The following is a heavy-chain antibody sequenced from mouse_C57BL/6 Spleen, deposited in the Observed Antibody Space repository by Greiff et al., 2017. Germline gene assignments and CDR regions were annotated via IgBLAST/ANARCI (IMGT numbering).Heavy chain of an antibody. CDR2: IYPGSGNT. V-gene: IGHV1-76*01. Sequence: VQLQQSGAELVRPGASVKLSCKASGYTFTDYYINWVKQRPGQGLEWIARIYPGSGNTYYNEKFKGKATLTAEKSSSTAYMQLSSLTSEDSAVYFCAREKLGGAMDYWGQGTSVTVSS. J-gene: IGHJ4*01. CDR1: GYTFTDYY. CDR3: AREKLGGAMDY. D-gene: IGHD4-1*01.